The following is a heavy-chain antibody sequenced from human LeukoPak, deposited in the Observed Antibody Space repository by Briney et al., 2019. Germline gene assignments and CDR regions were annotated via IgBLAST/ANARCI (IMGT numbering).Heavy chain of an antibody. J-gene: IGHJ3*02. CDR3: ARDGREQWLVPKDAFDI. V-gene: IGHV3-33*08. Sequence: GRSLRLSCAASGFTFSSYAMHWVRQAPGKGLEWVAVIWYDGSNKYYADSVKGRFTISRDNSKNTLYLQMNSLRAEDTAVYYCARDGREQWLVPKDAFDIWGQGTMVTVSS. D-gene: IGHD6-19*01. CDR2: IWYDGSNK. CDR1: GFTFSSYA.